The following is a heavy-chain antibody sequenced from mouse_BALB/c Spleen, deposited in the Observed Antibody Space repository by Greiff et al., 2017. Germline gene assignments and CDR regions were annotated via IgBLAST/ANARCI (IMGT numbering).Heavy chain of an antibody. Sequence: EVMLVESGPSLVKPSQTLSLTCSVTGDSITSGYWNWIRKFPGNKLEYMGYISYSGSTYYNPSLKSRISITRDTSKNQYYLQLNSVTTEDTATYYCARYRDGNYWYFDVWGAGTTVTVSS. CDR3: ARYRDGNYWYFDV. J-gene: IGHJ1*01. V-gene: IGHV3-8*02. D-gene: IGHD2-1*01. CDR2: ISYSGST. CDR1: GDSITSGY.